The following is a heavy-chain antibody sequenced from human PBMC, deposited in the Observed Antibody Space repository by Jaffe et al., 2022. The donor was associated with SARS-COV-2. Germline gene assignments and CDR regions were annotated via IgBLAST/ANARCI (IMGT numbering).Heavy chain of an antibody. D-gene: IGHD3-22*01. CDR2: ISSSSSYI. J-gene: IGHJ6*02. CDR3: ARVQGGYYDSSGYYRGYDGMDV. V-gene: IGHV3-21*01. CDR1: GFTFSSYS. Sequence: EVQLVESGGGLVKPGGSLRLSCAASGFTFSSYSMNWVRQAPGKGLEWVSSISSSSSYIYYADSVKGRFTISRDNAKNSLYLQMNSLRAEDTAVYYCARVQGGYYDSSGYYRGYDGMDVWGQGTTVTVSS.